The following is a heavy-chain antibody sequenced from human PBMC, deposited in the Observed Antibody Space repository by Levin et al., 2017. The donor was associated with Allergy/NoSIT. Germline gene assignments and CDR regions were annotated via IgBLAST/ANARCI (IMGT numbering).Heavy chain of an antibody. J-gene: IGHJ6*02. Sequence: PVASVKVSCKTSGYTFTGYFLYWVRQAPRQGLEWMGWINPNSGDTNYAQKFQGRVTMTRDTSTTTVYLDLTRLTSDDTAVYYCARGWGGVDYYGMDIWGQGTTVTVSS. V-gene: IGHV1-2*02. CDR2: INPNSGDT. CDR3: ARGWGGVDYYGMDI. D-gene: IGHD3-10*01. CDR1: GYTFTGYF.